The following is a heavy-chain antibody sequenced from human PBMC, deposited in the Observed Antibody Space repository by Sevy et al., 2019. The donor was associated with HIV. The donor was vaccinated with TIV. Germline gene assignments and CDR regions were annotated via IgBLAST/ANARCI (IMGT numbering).Heavy chain of an antibody. Sequence: SETLSLTCTVSGDSINTYYWSWIRQPPGKGLEWIGYGSHSGNTNYNPSLKSRVSMSVDTSTKQFSLKVKFVTAADTAAYYCARLRWDLVVVPGATPGCYFDSWGQGTLVTVSS. CDR2: GSHSGNT. CDR1: GDSINTYY. J-gene: IGHJ4*03. CDR3: ARLRWDLVVVPGATPGCYFDS. V-gene: IGHV4-59*08. D-gene: IGHD2-2*02.